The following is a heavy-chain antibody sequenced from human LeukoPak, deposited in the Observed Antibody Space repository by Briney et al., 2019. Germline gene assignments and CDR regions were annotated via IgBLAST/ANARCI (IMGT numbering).Heavy chain of an antibody. V-gene: IGHV4-34*01. CDR3: ARSPCSSTSCYYYYGMDA. CDR2: INHSGST. CDR1: SGSFSGYY. Sequence: PSETLSLTCAVYSGSFSGYYWSWIRQPPGKGLEWIGEINHSGSTNFNPSLKSRVTISLDTSKNQFSLKLSSVTAADTAVYYCARSPCSSTSCYYYYGMDAWGQGTTVTVSS. J-gene: IGHJ6*02. D-gene: IGHD2-2*01.